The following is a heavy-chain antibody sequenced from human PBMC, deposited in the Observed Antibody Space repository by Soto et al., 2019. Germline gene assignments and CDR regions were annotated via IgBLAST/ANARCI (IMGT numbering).Heavy chain of an antibody. CDR2: ISYDGSNK. Sequence: QVQLVESGGGVVQPGRSLRLSCAASGFTFSSYAMHWVRQTPGKGLEWVAVISYDGSNKYYADSVKGRFTISRDNSKNTLYLQMNSLRAEDTAVYYCARASPSGLVVIRRGVDCDYWGQGTLVTVSS. V-gene: IGHV3-30-3*01. CDR1: GFTFSSYA. J-gene: IGHJ4*02. CDR3: ARASPSGLVVIRRGVDCDY. D-gene: IGHD3-3*01.